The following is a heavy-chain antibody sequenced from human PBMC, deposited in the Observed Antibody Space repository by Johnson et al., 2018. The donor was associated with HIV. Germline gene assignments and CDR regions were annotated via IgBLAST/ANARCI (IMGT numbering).Heavy chain of an antibody. CDR2: IYSGGST. CDR1: GFTFSSYE. D-gene: IGHD5-18*01. J-gene: IGHJ3*01. V-gene: IGHV3-23*03. CDR3: AKDRDTAMDYDAFDV. Sequence: VQLVESGGGLVQPGGSLRLSCAASGFTFSSYEMSWVRQAPGKGLAWVSVIYSGGSTYYADSVKGRFTISRDNSKNTLYLQMNSLRAEDTAVYYCAKDRDTAMDYDAFDVWGQGTMVTVSS.